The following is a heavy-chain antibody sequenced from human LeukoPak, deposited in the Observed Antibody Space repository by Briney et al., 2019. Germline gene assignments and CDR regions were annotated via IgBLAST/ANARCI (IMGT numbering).Heavy chain of an antibody. CDR2: IYPGDSGT. CDR1: GYSFTSHW. D-gene: IGHD3-10*01. CDR3: AKPASLSGEFDY. Sequence: GESLKISCKASGYSFTSHWIGWVRQMPGKGLEWMGIIYPGDSGTRYSPSFQGQVTISADKSISTAFLQWSSLKASDTAMYYCAKPASLSGEFDYWGQGTLVTVSS. V-gene: IGHV5-51*01. J-gene: IGHJ4*02.